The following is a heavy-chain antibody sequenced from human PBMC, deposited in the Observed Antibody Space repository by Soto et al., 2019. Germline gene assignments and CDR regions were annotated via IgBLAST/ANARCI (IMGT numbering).Heavy chain of an antibody. D-gene: IGHD3-9*01. CDR3: AKDYRRNDILTGYYYYYYMDV. CDR1: GFTFSSYG. Sequence: GGSLRLSCAASGFTFSSYGMHWVRQAPGKGLEWVAVISYDGSNKYYADSVKGRFTISRDNSKNTLYLQMNSLRAEDTAVYYCAKDYRRNDILTGYYYYYYMDVWGKGTTVTVSS. V-gene: IGHV3-30*18. CDR2: ISYDGSNK. J-gene: IGHJ6*03.